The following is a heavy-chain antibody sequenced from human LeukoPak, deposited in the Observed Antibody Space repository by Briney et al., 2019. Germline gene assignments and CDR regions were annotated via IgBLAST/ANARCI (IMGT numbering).Heavy chain of an antibody. J-gene: IGHJ4*02. CDR2: IKSKTDGGTS. CDR1: GFTFSNAW. Sequence: GGSLRLSCAASGFTFSNAWMTWIRQAPGKGLEWVGRIKSKTDGGTSDYAAPVKGRFTISRDDSKNTMFLQMNSLKTEDTAVYYCTTYYYDNRGYSTMVLDYWGQGNLVTVSS. V-gene: IGHV3-15*01. D-gene: IGHD3-22*01. CDR3: TTYYYDNRGYSTMVLDY.